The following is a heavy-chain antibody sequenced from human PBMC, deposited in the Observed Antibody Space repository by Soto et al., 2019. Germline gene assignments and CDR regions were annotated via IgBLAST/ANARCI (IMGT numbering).Heavy chain of an antibody. CDR2: MHPNRGNT. D-gene: IGHD4-17*01. CDR3: ARTLYGDTVDY. CDR1: GYTFTSYD. Sequence: QVQLVQSGAEVKKPGASVKVSCKASGYTFTSYDINWVRQATGQGLEWMGWMHPNRGNTGYAQEFQGRVTTTRNTAISTAYMELSSLRSQDTAVYYRARTLYGDTVDYWGQGTLVTVSS. V-gene: IGHV1-8*01. J-gene: IGHJ4*02.